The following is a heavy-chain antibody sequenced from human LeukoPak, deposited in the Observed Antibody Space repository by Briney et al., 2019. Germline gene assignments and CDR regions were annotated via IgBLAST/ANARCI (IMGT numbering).Heavy chain of an antibody. D-gene: IGHD2-2*01. Sequence: PSETLSLTCTVSGASVSTDYWSWIRQAPGKGLEWIGYIYNTGSTDYNPSLQGRVTISLDTSKNRFSLKLRSVTTADTAMYYCARVSYQLLGEDYFDYWGQGTLVTVSS. V-gene: IGHV4-59*02. CDR2: IYNTGST. CDR1: GASVSTDY. CDR3: ARVSYQLLGEDYFDY. J-gene: IGHJ4*02.